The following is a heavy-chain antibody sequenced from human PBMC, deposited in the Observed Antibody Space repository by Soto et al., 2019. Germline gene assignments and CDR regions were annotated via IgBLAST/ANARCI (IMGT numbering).Heavy chain of an antibody. D-gene: IGHD2-2*02. Sequence: QVHLVEAGGGVVQPGRSLRLSCAASGFTFSSYGMHWVRQAPGKGLEWVAVIWYDGSNKYYADSVKGRFTISRDNSNNLVYLQMNSRRAEDTAVYYCARGVGSYYRRTRECSNRWYTALDYWGQGTLVTVSS. CDR2: IWYDGSNK. CDR3: ARGVGSYYRRTRECSNRWYTALDY. V-gene: IGHV3-33*01. CDR1: GFTFSSYG. J-gene: IGHJ4*02.